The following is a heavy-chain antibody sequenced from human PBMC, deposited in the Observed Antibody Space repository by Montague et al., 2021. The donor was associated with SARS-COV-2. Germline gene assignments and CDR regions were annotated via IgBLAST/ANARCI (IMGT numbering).Heavy chain of an antibody. Sequence: SETLSLTCTVSGASVASGNFYWSWIRQPPGKGLEWIGYMYYTGHTXYNPSLESRVTMPVDPSKSQFSLTLTSVTAADTALYYCARSRANVPSRPGFDYWGQGALVTVSS. CDR1: GASVASGNFY. J-gene: IGHJ4*02. CDR2: MYYTGHT. CDR3: ARSRANVPSRPGFDY. V-gene: IGHV4-61*01. D-gene: IGHD6-6*01.